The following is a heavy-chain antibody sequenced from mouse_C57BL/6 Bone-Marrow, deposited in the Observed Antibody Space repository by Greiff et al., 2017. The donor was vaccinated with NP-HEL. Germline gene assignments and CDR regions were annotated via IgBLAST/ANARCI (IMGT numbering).Heavy chain of an antibody. CDR1: GFNIKDDS. V-gene: IGHV14-4*01. Sequence: VQLQQSGAELVRPGASVKLSCTASGFNIKDDSMHWVKQRPEQGLEWIGWIDPENGDTEYASKFQGKATITADTSSNTAYLQLSSLTSEDTAVDYCTTFRRDYAMDYWGQGTSVTVSS. CDR2: IDPENGDT. CDR3: TTFRRDYAMDY. J-gene: IGHJ4*01.